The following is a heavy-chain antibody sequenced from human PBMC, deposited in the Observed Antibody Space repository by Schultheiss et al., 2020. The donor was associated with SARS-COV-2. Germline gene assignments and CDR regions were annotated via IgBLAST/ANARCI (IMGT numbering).Heavy chain of an antibody. CDR1: GFTFSSYG. CDR2: ISYDGSNK. CDR3: ARDHRWDVYYYYGMDV. V-gene: IGHV3-30*03. Sequence: GGSLRLSCAASGFTFSSYGMHWVRQAPGKGLEWVAVISYDGSNKYYADSVKGRFTISRDNSKNTLYLQMNSLRAEDTAVYYCARDHRWDVYYYYGMDVWGQGTTVTVSS. D-gene: IGHD1-26*01. J-gene: IGHJ6*02.